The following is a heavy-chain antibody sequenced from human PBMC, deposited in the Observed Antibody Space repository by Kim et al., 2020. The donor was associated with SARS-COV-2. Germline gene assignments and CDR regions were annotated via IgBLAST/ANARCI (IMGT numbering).Heavy chain of an antibody. CDR1: GFTFTDYY. J-gene: IGHJ4*02. Sequence: ASVKVSCKASGFTFTDYYIHWVRQAPGQGLEWMGWINLRTGGAVYAQNFQGRVTVTSDTSINTAFMELSSLSSDDTAVYYCARVRGFTSGSFYTFWGQG. CDR3: ARVRGFTSGSFYTF. CDR2: INLRTGGA. V-gene: IGHV1-2*02. D-gene: IGHD3-10*01.